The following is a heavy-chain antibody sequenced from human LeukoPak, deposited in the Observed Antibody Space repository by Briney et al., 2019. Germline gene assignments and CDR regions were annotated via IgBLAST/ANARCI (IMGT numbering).Heavy chain of an antibody. CDR2: MNPNSGNT. CDR1: GYTFTSYD. J-gene: IGHJ5*02. V-gene: IGHV1-8*03. Sequence: ASVKVSCKASGYTFTSYDINWVRQATGQGLEWMGWMNPNSGNTGYAQKFQGRVTITRNTSISTAYMELSSLRSEDTAVYYCAAVLRWGTGFDPWGQGTLVTVSS. D-gene: IGHD4-23*01. CDR3: AAVLRWGTGFDP.